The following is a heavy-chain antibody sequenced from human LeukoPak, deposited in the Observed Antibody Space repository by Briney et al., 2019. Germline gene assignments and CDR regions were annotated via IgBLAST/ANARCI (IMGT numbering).Heavy chain of an antibody. V-gene: IGHV2-5*01. CDR1: GLSLSTSGVG. CDR3: ALPYYYDSAGASYDY. J-gene: IGHJ4*02. Sequence: ESGPTLVKPTQTLTVTGTLSGLSLSTSGVGVGWIRQPPVKALKWLALIYWNDDKRYSPSLKSRLTITRDTSKNQVVLTMTNMDPLDTATYYCALPYYYDSAGASYDYWGQGTLVTVSS. D-gene: IGHD3-22*01. CDR2: IYWNDDK.